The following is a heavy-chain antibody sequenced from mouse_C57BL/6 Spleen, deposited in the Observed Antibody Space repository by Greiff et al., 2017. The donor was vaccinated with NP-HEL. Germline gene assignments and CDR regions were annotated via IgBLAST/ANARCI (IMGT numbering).Heavy chain of an antibody. CDR3: ARWNNYGAWFAY. CDR2: IYPGRGST. CDR1: GYTFTSYW. J-gene: IGHJ3*01. V-gene: IGHV1-55*01. D-gene: IGHD2-12*01. Sequence: QVQLQQPGAELVKPGASVKMSCKASGYTFTSYWITWVKQRPGQGLEWIGDIYPGRGSTNYNEKFKSKATLTVDTSSSTAYMQLSSLTSEDSAVYYCARWNNYGAWFAYWGEGTLVTVSA.